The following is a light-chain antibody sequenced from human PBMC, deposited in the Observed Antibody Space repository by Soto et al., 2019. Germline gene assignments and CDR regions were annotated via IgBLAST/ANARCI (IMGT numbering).Light chain of an antibody. CDR3: QQRSDWVS. V-gene: IGKV3-11*01. Sequence: EIVLTQSPATLSLSPGERATLSCRASQSISTYLAWYQQKPGQAPRLLIYDASNSATGIPARFSGSGSGTYFTLTISSLGPEDFAVYYCQQRSDWVSFGGGTEVELK. CDR1: QSISTY. CDR2: DAS. J-gene: IGKJ4*01.